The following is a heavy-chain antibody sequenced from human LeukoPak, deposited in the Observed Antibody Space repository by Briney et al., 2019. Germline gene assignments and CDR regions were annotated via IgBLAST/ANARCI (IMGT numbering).Heavy chain of an antibody. V-gene: IGHV4-31*03. J-gene: IGHJ5*02. D-gene: IGHD6-13*01. Sequence: SETLSLTCTVSGGSISSGGYYWSWIRQHPGKGLEWIGYIYYSGSTYYNPSLKSRVTISVDTSKNQFSLKLSSVTAADTAVYYCAGTKGEQIAAAGSFWFDPWGQGTLVTVSS. CDR1: GGSISSGGYY. CDR3: AGTKGEQIAAAGSFWFDP. CDR2: IYYSGST.